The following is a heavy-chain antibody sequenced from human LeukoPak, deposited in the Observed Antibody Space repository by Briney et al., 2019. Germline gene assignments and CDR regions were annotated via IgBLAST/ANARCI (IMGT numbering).Heavy chain of an antibody. Sequence: SETLFLTCTVSGGSISTFYWSWLRQPPGKQLEWIGYVYYSGSTNYNPSFKTRVTIPVDTSKNQFSLKLSSVTPADTAVYYCARVDYDSSGYFDYWGQGTLVTVSS. D-gene: IGHD3-22*01. CDR3: ARVDYDSSGYFDY. CDR1: GGSISTFY. CDR2: VYYSGST. J-gene: IGHJ4*02. V-gene: IGHV4-59*01.